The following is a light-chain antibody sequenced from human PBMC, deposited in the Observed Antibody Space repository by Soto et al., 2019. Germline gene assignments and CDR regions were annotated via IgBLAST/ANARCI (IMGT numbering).Light chain of an antibody. CDR1: QIIRNF. CDR3: QQSYSTPTIT. J-gene: IGKJ5*01. V-gene: IGKV1-39*01. CDR2: ATS. Sequence: DIQMTQSPSSLSSSVGDRVTITCRASQIIRNFLNWYQYKPGTAPKLLIHATSKLQSGLPSRFSGNGSGTDFTLTISSLQPEDFATYYCQQSYSTPTITFGQGTRLEFK.